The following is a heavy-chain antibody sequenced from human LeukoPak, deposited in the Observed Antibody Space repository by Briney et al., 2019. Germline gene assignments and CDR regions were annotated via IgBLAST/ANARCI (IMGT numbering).Heavy chain of an antibody. CDR1: GFTFSSYG. Sequence: PGGSLRLSCAASGFTFSSYGMHWVRQAPGKGLEWVAVISYDGSNKYYADSVKGRFTISRDNSKNTLYLQMNSLRAEDTAVYYCAKDRYSGLNTIDYWGQGTLVTVSS. J-gene: IGHJ4*02. D-gene: IGHD6-13*01. V-gene: IGHV3-30*18. CDR3: AKDRYSGLNTIDY. CDR2: ISYDGSNK.